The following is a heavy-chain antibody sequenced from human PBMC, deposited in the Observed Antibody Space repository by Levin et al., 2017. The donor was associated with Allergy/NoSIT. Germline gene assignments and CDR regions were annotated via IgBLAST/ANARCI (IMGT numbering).Heavy chain of an antibody. D-gene: IGHD3-3*01. CDR1: GGSISSYY. Sequence: ASETLSLTCTVSGGSISSYYWNWIRQPPGKGLEWIGYIYYSGSTNYNPSLKSRVTISVDTSKNQFSLKVSSVTAAVTAVYYCARGAHHDFWRVDYWGQGTLVTVSS. CDR2: IYYSGST. J-gene: IGHJ4*02. CDR3: ARGAHHDFWRVDY. V-gene: IGHV4-59*01.